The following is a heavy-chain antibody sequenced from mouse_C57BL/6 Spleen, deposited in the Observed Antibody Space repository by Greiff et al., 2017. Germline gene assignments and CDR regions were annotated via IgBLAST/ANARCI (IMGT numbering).Heavy chain of an antibody. Sequence: VQLQQSGAELVRPGASVKLSCTASGFNIKDDYMHWVKQRPEQGLEWIGWIDPENGDTEYASKFQGKAPITADTSSNTAYLQLSSLTSEDTAVYYCTKGVKAYWGQGTTLTVSS. D-gene: IGHD2-2*01. CDR2: IDPENGDT. V-gene: IGHV14-4*01. CDR1: GFNIKDDY. J-gene: IGHJ2*01. CDR3: TKGVKAY.